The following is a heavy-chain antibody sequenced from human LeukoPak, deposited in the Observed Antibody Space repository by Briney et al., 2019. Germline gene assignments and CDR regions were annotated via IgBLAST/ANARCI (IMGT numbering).Heavy chain of an antibody. CDR3: AKGVEYSSSPWFDP. CDR2: ISGSGGST. D-gene: IGHD6-6*01. Sequence: GGSLRLSCAASGFTFSSYGMRWVRQAPGKGLEWVSAISGSGGSTYYADSVKGRFTISRDNSKNTLYLQMNSLRAEDTAVYYCAKGVEYSSSPWFDPWGQGTLVTVSS. CDR1: GFTFSSYG. J-gene: IGHJ5*02. V-gene: IGHV3-23*01.